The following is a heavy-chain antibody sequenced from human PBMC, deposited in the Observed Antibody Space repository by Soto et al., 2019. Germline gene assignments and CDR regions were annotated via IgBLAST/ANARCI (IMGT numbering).Heavy chain of an antibody. Sequence: GSLRHSCAASGFTFSSYAMSWVRQDQGKGLEWVSAISGSGGSTYYADSVKGRFTISRDNSKNTLYLQMNSLRAEDTAVYYCAKTAVAGTLYFDYWGQGTLVTVSS. CDR3: AKTAVAGTLYFDY. V-gene: IGHV3-23*01. J-gene: IGHJ4*02. CDR2: ISGSGGST. CDR1: GFTFSSYA. D-gene: IGHD6-19*01.